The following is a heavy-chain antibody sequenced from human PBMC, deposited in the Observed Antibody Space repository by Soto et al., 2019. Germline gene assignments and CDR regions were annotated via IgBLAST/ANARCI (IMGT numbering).Heavy chain of an antibody. Sequence: SETLSLTCAVYGGSFSGYYWSWIRQPPGKGLEWIGEINHSGSTNYNPSLKGRVTISVDTSKNQFSLKLSSVTAADTAVYYCARGYYDSSGFASGDYWGQGTLVTVSS. CDR1: GGSFSGYY. CDR2: INHSGST. V-gene: IGHV4-34*01. CDR3: ARGYYDSSGFASGDY. J-gene: IGHJ4*02. D-gene: IGHD3-22*01.